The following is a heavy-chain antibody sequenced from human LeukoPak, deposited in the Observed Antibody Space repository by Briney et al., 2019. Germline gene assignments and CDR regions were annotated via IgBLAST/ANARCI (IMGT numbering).Heavy chain of an antibody. D-gene: IGHD5-24*01. V-gene: IGHV5-51*01. J-gene: IGHJ5*01. CDR2: IYPGDSDT. CDR3: ARLRDSWFDS. CDR1: GYSFTSYW. Sequence: GESLKISCKGFGYSFTSYWIGGVRQMPGKGLEWMGIIYPGDSDTRYSPPFQGQVTISADKSISTAYLHWSSLKASDTAMYYCARLRDSWFDSWGQGTLVTVSS.